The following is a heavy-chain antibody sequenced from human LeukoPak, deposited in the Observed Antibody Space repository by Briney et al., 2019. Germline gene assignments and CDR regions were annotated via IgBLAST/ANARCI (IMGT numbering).Heavy chain of an antibody. D-gene: IGHD2-15*01. CDR1: GFTFSSYS. J-gene: IGHJ3*02. V-gene: IGHV3-48*04. Sequence: GGSLRLSCAASGFTFSSYSMKWVRQAPGKGLEWVSYISSSGSTIYYADSVKGRFTISRDNAKNSLYLQMNSLRAEDTAVYYCARDCGGGSCYGPYDAFDIWGQGTMVTVSS. CDR3: ARDCGGGSCYGPYDAFDI. CDR2: ISSSGSTI.